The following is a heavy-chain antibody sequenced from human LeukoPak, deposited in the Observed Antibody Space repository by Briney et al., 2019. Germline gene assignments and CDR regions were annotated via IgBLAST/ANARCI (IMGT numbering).Heavy chain of an antibody. CDR1: GFTFGDYA. CDR3: TRVRGMWYQLVD. Sequence: PGRSLRLSCTASGFTFGDYAMSWVRQAPGKGLEWVGFIRSKAYGGTTEYAASVKGRFTISRDDSKSIAYLQMNSLKTEDTAVYYCTRVRGMWYQLVDWGQETLVTVSS. V-gene: IGHV3-49*04. CDR2: IRSKAYGGTT. D-gene: IGHD2-2*01. J-gene: IGHJ4*02.